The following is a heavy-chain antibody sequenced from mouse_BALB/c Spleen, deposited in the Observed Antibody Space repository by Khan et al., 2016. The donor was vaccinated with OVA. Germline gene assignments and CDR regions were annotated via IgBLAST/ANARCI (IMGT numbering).Heavy chain of an antibody. V-gene: IGHV1-7*01. CDR1: GYTFTTYW. J-gene: IGHJ3*01. CDR3: ARRGIYGIFAY. D-gene: IGHD2-1*01. Sequence: VQLKQSGAELAKPGASVKMSCKASGYTFTTYWMHWVKQRPGQGLQWIGYIDPSTGYTKYNQTFKNKATLTTDKSSSPSYMQLNSLTSEDSAVYCCARRGIYGIFAYWGQGTLVTVSA. CDR2: IDPSTGYT.